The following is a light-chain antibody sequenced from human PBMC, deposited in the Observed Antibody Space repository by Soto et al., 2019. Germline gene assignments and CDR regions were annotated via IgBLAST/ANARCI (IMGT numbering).Light chain of an antibody. J-gene: IGKJ3*01. CDR2: GAS. V-gene: IGKV3-15*01. CDR3: QQYNDWPPFT. Sequence: EIVMTQYPATLSVSPGIRATLSYRASPTVSSNLAWYPQRPAQDPRLLIHGASTRAAVITARFSGIGSGTEFTLPISILQSEDFAVHYCQQYNDWPPFTFGPGTRVDIK. CDR1: PTVSSN.